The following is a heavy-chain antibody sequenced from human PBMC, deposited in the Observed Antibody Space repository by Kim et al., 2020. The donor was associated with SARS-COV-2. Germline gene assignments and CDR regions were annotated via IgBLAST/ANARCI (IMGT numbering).Heavy chain of an antibody. CDR2: IKSKTDGGTT. V-gene: IGHV3-15*01. CDR1: GFTFSNAW. Sequence: GGSLRLSCAASGFTFSNAWMSWVRQAPGKGLEWVGRIKSKTDGGTTDYAAPVKGRFTISRDDSKNTLYLQMNSLKTEDTAVYYCTTDYLYIVGAKYYFDYWGQGTLVTVSS. D-gene: IGHD1-26*01. CDR3: TTDYLYIVGAKYYFDY. J-gene: IGHJ4*02.